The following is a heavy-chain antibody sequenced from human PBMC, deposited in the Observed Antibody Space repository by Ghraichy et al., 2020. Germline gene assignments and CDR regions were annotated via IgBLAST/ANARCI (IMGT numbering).Heavy chain of an antibody. Sequence: GGSLRLSCVASGFTVSTNYMSWVRQAPGKGLEWVSVIYSGGTPYYADSVKGRFTISRDNSKNTLYLQMNSLRAEDTAVYYCARGARQSDYWGQGTLVTVSS. CDR3: ARGARQSDY. V-gene: IGHV3-53*01. CDR2: IYSGGTP. J-gene: IGHJ4*02. CDR1: GFTVSTNY.